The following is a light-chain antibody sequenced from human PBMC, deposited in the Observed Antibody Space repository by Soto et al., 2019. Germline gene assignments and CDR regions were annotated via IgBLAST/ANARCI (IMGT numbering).Light chain of an antibody. J-gene: IGKJ4*01. CDR1: QSVSSSY. CDR3: QQYGSSPPLT. Sequence: EFVLTQSPGTLSLSPGERATLSCRASQSVSSSYLAWYQQKPGQAPRILIYGASTRATGIPDRFSGSVSGTDFTLTISRLEPEDFVVYYCQQYGSSPPLTFGGGTKVEIK. CDR2: GAS. V-gene: IGKV3-20*01.